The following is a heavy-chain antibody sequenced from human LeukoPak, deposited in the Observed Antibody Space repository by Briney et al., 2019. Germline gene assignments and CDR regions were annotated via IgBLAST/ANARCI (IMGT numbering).Heavy chain of an antibody. V-gene: IGHV3-23*01. J-gene: IGHJ6*03. CDR2: ISGSGGST. CDR1: GFTFSSYA. D-gene: IGHD1-14*01. Sequence: GGSLRLSCAASGFTFSSYAMSWVRQAPGKGLEWVSGISGSGGSTYYADSVKGRFTISRDNSKNTLFLQMSSLRAEDTAVYYCAKVPRWDYYYYMDVWGKGTTVTVSS. CDR3: AKVPRWDYYYYMDV.